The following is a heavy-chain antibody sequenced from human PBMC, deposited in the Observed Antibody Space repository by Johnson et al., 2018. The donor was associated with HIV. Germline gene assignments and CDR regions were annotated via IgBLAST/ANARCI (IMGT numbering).Heavy chain of an antibody. J-gene: IGHJ3*01. CDR3: ARKQWLEIPSDALDV. Sequence: VQLVESGGGVVQPGRSLRLSCAASGFIFRNYWMHWVRQTPGQGLVWVARIYSDGSDTAYADSVKGRFTISRDNAKKTLYLQMNSLRAEDTAVYYCARKQWLEIPSDALDVWGQGTMVTVSS. V-gene: IGHV3-74*03. CDR2: IYSDGSDT. CDR1: GFIFRNYW. D-gene: IGHD6-19*01.